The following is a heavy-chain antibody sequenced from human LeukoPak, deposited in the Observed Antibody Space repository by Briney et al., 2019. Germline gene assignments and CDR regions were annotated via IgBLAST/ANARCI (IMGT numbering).Heavy chain of an antibody. V-gene: IGHV1-18*04. Sequence: ASVKVSCKASGYTFTSYGISWVRQAPGQGLEWMGWISANKGYTNYAQKLQGRVTMTTDTSTTTAYMELTSLTSDDTAVYYCARDEHYYGSGTYYRRASTFDIWGQGTMVTVSS. J-gene: IGHJ3*02. CDR2: ISANKGYT. CDR3: ARDEHYYGSGTYYRRASTFDI. D-gene: IGHD3-10*01. CDR1: GYTFTSYG.